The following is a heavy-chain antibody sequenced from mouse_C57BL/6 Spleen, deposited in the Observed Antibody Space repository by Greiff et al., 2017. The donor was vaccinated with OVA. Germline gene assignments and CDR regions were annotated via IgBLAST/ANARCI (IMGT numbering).Heavy chain of an antibody. V-gene: IGHV1-66*01. D-gene: IGHD2-5*01. CDR3: ARGAYYSNYENAMDY. Sequence: QVQLKESGPELVKPGASVKISCKASGYSFTSYYIHWVKQRPGQGLEWIGWIYPGSGNTKYNEKFKGKATLTADTSSSTAYMQLSSLTSEDSAVYYCARGAYYSNYENAMDYWGQGTSVTVSS. CDR1: GYSFTSYY. J-gene: IGHJ4*01. CDR2: IYPGSGNT.